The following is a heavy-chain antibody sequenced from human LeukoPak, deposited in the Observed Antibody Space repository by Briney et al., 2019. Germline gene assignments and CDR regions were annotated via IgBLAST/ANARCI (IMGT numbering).Heavy chain of an antibody. J-gene: IGHJ3*02. D-gene: IGHD3-3*01. Sequence: SVKVSXKASGGTFSSYAISWVRQAPGQGLEWMGGIIPIFGTANYAQKFQGRVTITADESTSTAYMELSSLRSEDTAVYYCARTSLRFLEWLLDAFDIWGQGTMVTVSS. CDR3: ARTSLRFLEWLLDAFDI. CDR2: IIPIFGTA. V-gene: IGHV1-69*01. CDR1: GGTFSSYA.